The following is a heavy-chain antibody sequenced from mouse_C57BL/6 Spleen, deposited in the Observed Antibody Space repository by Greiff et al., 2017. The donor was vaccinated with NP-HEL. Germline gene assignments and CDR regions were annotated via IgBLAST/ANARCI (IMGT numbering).Heavy chain of an antibody. CDR1: GYTFTSYW. V-gene: IGHV1-55*01. CDR2: IYPGSGST. Sequence: QVQLQQPGAELVKPGASVKMSCKASGYTFTSYWITWVKQRPGQGLEWIGDIYPGSGSTNYNEKFKSKATLTVDTSSSTAYMQLSSLTSEDSAVYYCEREFGTTVVSYWYFDVWGTGTTVTVSS. D-gene: IGHD1-1*01. J-gene: IGHJ1*03. CDR3: EREFGTTVVSYWYFDV.